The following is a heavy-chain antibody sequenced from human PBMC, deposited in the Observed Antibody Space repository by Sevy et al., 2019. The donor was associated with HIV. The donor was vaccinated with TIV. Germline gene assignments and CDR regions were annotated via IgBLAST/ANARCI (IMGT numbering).Heavy chain of an antibody. CDR2: ISSSGSTI. D-gene: IGHD3-10*01. V-gene: IGHV3-11*01. Sequence: GGSLRLSCAASGFTFSDYYMSWIRQAPGKGLEWVSYISSSGSTIYYADSVKGRFTISRDNAKNSLYRQMNSLRAEATAVYYCARDRITMVRGVITHYYYYGMDVWGQGTTVTVSS. CDR3: ARDRITMVRGVITHYYYYGMDV. J-gene: IGHJ6*02. CDR1: GFTFSDYY.